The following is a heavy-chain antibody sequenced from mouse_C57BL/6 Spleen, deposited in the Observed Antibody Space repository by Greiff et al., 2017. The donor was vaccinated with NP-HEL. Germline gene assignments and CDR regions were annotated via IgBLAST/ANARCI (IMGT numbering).Heavy chain of an antibody. CDR3: ANWGGYFDV. CDR2: IDPSDSYT. CDR1: GYTFTSYW. J-gene: IGHJ1*03. D-gene: IGHD4-1*02. Sequence: VQLQQPGAELVMPGASVKLSCKASGYTFTSYWMHWVKQRPGQGLEWIGEIDPSDSYTNYNQKFKGKATLTVDKSSSTAYMQLSSLTSEDSAVYYCANWGGYFDVWGTGTTVTVSS. V-gene: IGHV1-69*01.